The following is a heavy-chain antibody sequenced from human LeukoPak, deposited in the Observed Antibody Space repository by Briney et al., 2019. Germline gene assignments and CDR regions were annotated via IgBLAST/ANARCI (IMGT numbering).Heavy chain of an antibody. CDR3: ARDGRAGSLFAY. D-gene: IGHD6-19*01. V-gene: IGHV4-59*01. CDR2: IYYSGST. J-gene: IGHJ4*02. CDR1: GGSISSYY. Sequence: LSETLSLTCTVSGGSISSYYWSWIRQPPGKGLEWIGYIYYSGSTNYNPSLKSRVTISVDTSKNQFPLKLSSVTAADTAIYYCARDGRAGSLFAYWGQGTLVTVSS.